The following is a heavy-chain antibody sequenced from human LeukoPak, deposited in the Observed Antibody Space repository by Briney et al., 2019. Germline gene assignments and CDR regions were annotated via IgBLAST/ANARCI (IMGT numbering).Heavy chain of an antibody. J-gene: IGHJ5*02. CDR3: AKSLYGSGSYYNWFDP. CDR2: INHRGST. V-gene: IGHV4-34*01. Sequence: PSETLSLTCVVYGGSFSGYYWNWIRQSPGKGPGWIGEINHRGSTNYNPSLKRRVTISLDTSKNQFSLKLSSVTAADTAVYCCAKSLYGSGSYYNWFDPWGQGTLVTVSS. D-gene: IGHD3-10*01. CDR1: GGSFSGYY.